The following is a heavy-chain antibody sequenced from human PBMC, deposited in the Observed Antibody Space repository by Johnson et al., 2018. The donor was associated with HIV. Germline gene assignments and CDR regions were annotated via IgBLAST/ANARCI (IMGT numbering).Heavy chain of an antibody. D-gene: IGHD2-15*01. Sequence: QVQLVESGGGVVQPGRSLRLSCAASGFIFSGFGLHWVRQAPGKGLEWVASISYDGRNKYNADSVRGRITISRDNSKNRLYLQINSLIAEDTALYYCAKSPGGSGRAWGAFDIWGQGTMVTVSS. CDR2: ISYDGRNK. CDR3: AKSPGGSGRAWGAFDI. J-gene: IGHJ3*02. CDR1: GFIFSGFG. V-gene: IGHV3-30*18.